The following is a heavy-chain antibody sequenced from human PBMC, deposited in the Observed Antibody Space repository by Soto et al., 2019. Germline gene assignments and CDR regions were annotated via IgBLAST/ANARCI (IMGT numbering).Heavy chain of an antibody. V-gene: IGHV1-2*04. Sequence: VASVKVSCKASGYTFTGYYMHWVRQAPGQGLEWMGWINPNSGGTNYAQKFQGWVTMTRGTSISTAYMELSRLRSDDTAVYYCARGEKYYDFWSGYYHYYYGMDVWGQGTTVTVSS. CDR1: GYTFTGYY. D-gene: IGHD3-3*01. CDR2: INPNSGGT. J-gene: IGHJ6*02. CDR3: ARGEKYYDFWSGYYHYYYGMDV.